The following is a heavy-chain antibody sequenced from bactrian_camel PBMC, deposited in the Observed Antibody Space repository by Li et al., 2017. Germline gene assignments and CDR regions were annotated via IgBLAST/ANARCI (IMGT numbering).Heavy chain of an antibody. J-gene: IGHJ7*01. V-gene: IGHV3S40*01. D-gene: IGHD1*01. Sequence: QLVESGGGLVQSGGSLTLTCVASGFAISKHGMSWVRRPPGKDLEYVATSNTDGRTHYRESVVGRFTISRDNAKNTVYLQMNSLRPEDTGMYYCAAEYEFGACSRNPDGLDYWGKGTQVTVS. CDR1: GFAISKHG. CDR2: SNTDGRT.